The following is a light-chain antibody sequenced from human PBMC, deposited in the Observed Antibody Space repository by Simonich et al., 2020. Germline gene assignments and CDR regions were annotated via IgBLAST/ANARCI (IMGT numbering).Light chain of an antibody. J-gene: IGLJ2*01. CDR3: QSYDSSLSGSV. Sequence: QSALTQPPSVSGAPGQRVTISCTGSSSNIGAGYDVHWYQQLPGTAPNLLIYGNSNRPSGVPDRFPGSNSGTSASLAITGLQAEDEADYYCQSYDSSLSGSVFGGGTKLTVL. V-gene: IGLV1-40*01. CDR1: SSNIGAGYD. CDR2: GNS.